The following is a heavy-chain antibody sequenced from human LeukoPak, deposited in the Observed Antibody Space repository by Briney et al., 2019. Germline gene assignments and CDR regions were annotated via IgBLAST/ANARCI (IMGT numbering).Heavy chain of an antibody. CDR1: GGSISSSSYY. CDR2: IYYSGST. D-gene: IGHD6-25*01. V-gene: IGHV4-39*01. Sequence: SETLSLTCAVSGGSISSSSYYWGWIRQPPGKELEWIGSIYYSGSTYYNPSLKSRVTISVDTSKNQFSLKLSSVTAADTAVYYCARHPSMRATALDYWGQGTLVTVSS. CDR3: ARHPSMRATALDY. J-gene: IGHJ4*02.